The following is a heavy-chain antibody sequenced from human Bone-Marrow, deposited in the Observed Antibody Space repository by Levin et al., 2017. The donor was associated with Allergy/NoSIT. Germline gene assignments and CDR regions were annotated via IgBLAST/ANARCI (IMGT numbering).Heavy chain of an antibody. V-gene: IGHV5-51*01. CDR1: GYSFTSYW. CDR2: IYPGDSET. D-gene: IGHD6-19*01. J-gene: IGHJ5*02. Sequence: PGESLKISCQGSGYSFTSYWIGWVRQRPGKGLEWMGIIYPGDSETTYSPSFQGNVTISADKSISTAYLQWSTLKASDTAVYYCARSGSPYNWFDPWGQGTLVTVSS. CDR3: ARSGSPYNWFDP.